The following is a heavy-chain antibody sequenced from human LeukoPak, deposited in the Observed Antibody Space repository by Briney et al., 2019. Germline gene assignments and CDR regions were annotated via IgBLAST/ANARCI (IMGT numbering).Heavy chain of an antibody. Sequence: GGSLRLSCAASGFTFSSYSMNWVRQAPGKGLEWVSSISSSSSYIYYADSVKGRFTISRDNAKNSLYLQMNSLRAEDTAVYYCARDLSIVATKGGDYWGQGTLATVSS. V-gene: IGHV3-21*01. CDR1: GFTFSSYS. D-gene: IGHD5-12*01. CDR3: ARDLSIVATKGGDY. CDR2: ISSSSSYI. J-gene: IGHJ4*02.